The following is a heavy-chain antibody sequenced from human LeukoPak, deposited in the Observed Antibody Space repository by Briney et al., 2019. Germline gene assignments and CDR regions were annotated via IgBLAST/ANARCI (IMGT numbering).Heavy chain of an antibody. J-gene: IGHJ5*02. CDR2: MSPNSGDT. CDR3: ARAGTFEAAASNWFDP. D-gene: IGHD6-13*01. Sequence: GASVKVSCKASGYTFTSYHINWVRQAPGQGLEWMGWMSPNSGDTGYAQKFQGRVTMTRDTSTSTAYMELRSLRSDDTAVYYCARAGTFEAAASNWFDPWGQGTLVTV. V-gene: IGHV1-8*01. CDR1: GYTFTSYH.